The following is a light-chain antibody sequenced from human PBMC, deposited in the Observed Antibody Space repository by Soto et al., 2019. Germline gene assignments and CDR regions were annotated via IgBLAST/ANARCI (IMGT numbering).Light chain of an antibody. CDR1: QSISTW. CDR2: DAS. V-gene: IGKV1-5*01. J-gene: IGKJ1*01. CDR3: HQRQSWPRT. Sequence: DIQMTQSPSTLSASVGDRVTLTCRASQSISTWLAWYQQKSGKAPNLLIYDASTLESGVPSRFSASGTGTDFTLTISDVQPEDFAVYYCHQRQSWPRTFGQGTKVDIK.